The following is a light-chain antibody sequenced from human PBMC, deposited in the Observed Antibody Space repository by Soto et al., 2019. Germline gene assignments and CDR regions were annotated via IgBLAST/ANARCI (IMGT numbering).Light chain of an antibody. Sequence: QDVVTQEPSLTVSPGGTVTLTCGSSTGPVISTHYPYWFQQKPGQAPRTVLYDTSIKHSWTPARFSGSLLGGKAVLTLSGAQPEDEADYYCLLSYDDARVFGGGTKVTVL. CDR1: TGPVISTHY. J-gene: IGLJ3*02. CDR3: LLSYDDARV. V-gene: IGLV7-46*01. CDR2: DTS.